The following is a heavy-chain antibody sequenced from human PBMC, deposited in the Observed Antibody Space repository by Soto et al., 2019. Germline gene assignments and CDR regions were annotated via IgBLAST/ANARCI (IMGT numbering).Heavy chain of an antibody. D-gene: IGHD1-7*01. CDR3: ARERGGYNWNYGQQFDY. V-gene: IGHV1-69*12. CDR1: GGTFSSYA. J-gene: IGHJ4*02. CDR2: IIPIFGTA. Sequence: QVQLVQSGAEVKKPGSSVKVSCKASGGTFSSYAISWVRQAPGQGLEWMGGIIPIFGTANYAQKFQGRVTITAXXSXSXXYMERSSLRSEDTAVYYCARERGGYNWNYGQQFDYWGQGTLVTVSS.